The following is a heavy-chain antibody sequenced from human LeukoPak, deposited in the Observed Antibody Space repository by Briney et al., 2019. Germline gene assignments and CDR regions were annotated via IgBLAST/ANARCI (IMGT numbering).Heavy chain of an antibody. CDR2: INAGNGNT. D-gene: IGHD5-12*01. V-gene: IGHV1-3*01. Sequence: ASVKVSCKASGYTFTSYAMHWVRQAPGQRLEWMGWINAGNGNTKYSQKFQGRVTITRDTSASTAYMELSSLRSEDTAVYYCARSQWLRLRPFDYWGQGTLVTVSS. CDR3: ARSQWLRLRPFDY. CDR1: GYTFTSYA. J-gene: IGHJ4*02.